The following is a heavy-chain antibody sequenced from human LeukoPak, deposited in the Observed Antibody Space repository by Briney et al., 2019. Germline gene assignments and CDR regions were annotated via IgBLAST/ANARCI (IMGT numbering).Heavy chain of an antibody. CDR2: IYYSGST. J-gene: IGHJ6*02. CDR3: ARHFSSGEFYYGMDV. D-gene: IGHD3-3*01. CDR1: GGSMSSSSYY. Sequence: SETLSLTCTVSGGSMSSSSYYWGWIRQPPGKGLQWIGSIYYSGSTYYNPSLKSRVTISVDTSKKHFSLKLSSVTAADTAMYYCARHFSSGEFYYGMDVWGQGTTVTVSS. V-gene: IGHV4-39*01.